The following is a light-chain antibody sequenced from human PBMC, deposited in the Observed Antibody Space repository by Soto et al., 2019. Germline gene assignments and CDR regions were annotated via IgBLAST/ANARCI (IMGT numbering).Light chain of an antibody. J-gene: IGLJ2*01. CDR2: TDS. Sequence: QSVLTQPPSVSGTPGQRVTISCSGSRSNIGSNAVNWYQQFPVAAPKLLIYTDSQRPSGVPDRISGAKSATSASLAISGLQSDDEAFYYCATWDDSLNGRVFGGGTKLTVL. CDR1: RSNIGSNA. CDR3: ATWDDSLNGRV. V-gene: IGLV1-44*01.